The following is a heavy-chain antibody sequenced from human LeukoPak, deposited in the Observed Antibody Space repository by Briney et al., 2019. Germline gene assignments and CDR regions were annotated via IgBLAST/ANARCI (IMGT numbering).Heavy chain of an antibody. CDR1: GYTFTSYG. V-gene: IGHV1-18*01. CDR2: ISAYNGNT. CDR3: ARDAVGATRWFDP. Sequence: VASVKVSCKASGYTFTSYGISWVRQAPGQGLEWMGWISAYNGNTNYAQKLQGRVTMTTDTSTSTAYMKLRSLRSDGTAVYYCARDAVGATRWFDPWGQGTLVTVSS. J-gene: IGHJ5*02. D-gene: IGHD1-26*01.